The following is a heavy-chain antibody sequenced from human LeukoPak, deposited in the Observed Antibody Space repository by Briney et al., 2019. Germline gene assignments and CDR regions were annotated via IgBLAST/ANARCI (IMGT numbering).Heavy chain of an antibody. D-gene: IGHD5-18*01. CDR3: ARGRGIQLTPPTTRRWEFDY. CDR2: INHSGST. V-gene: IGHV4-34*01. CDR1: GGSFSGYY. J-gene: IGHJ4*02. Sequence: PSETLSLTCAVYGGSFSGYYWSWIRQPPGKGLEWIGEINHSGSTNYNPSLKSRVTISVDTSKNQFPLKLSSVTAADTAVYYCARGRGIQLTPPTTRRWEFDYWGQGTLVTVSS.